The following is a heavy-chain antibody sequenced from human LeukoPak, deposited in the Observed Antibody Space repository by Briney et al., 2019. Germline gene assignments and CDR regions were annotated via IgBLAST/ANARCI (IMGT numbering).Heavy chain of an antibody. CDR3: AKFPLIIPLPVY. CDR1: GFTFSSYG. J-gene: IGHJ4*02. Sequence: GSLRLSCAASGFTFSSYGMSWVRQAPGKGLEWVSAISSSGGSTYYAGSVKGRFTISRDNSKNTLYLQMNSLRAEDTAVYYCAKFPLIIPLPVYWGQGTLVTVSS. D-gene: IGHD2-21*01. CDR2: ISSSGGST. V-gene: IGHV3-23*01.